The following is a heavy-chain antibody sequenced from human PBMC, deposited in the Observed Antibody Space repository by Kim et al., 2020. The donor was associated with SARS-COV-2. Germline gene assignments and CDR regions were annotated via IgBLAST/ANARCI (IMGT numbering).Heavy chain of an antibody. D-gene: IGHD3-22*01. Sequence: TGRFTRSRDNAKNTLYLQMNGLRAEDTAVYYCAKEGTVVVIATSLPYFDFWGQGALVTVSS. J-gene: IGHJ4*02. V-gene: IGHV3-23*01. CDR3: AKEGTVVVIATSLPYFDF.